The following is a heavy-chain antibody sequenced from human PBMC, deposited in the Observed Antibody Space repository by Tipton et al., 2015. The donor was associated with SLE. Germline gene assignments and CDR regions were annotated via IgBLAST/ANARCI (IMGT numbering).Heavy chain of an antibody. CDR1: GDSIRNYY. J-gene: IGHJ3*02. V-gene: IGHV4-59*01. Sequence: TLSLTCSVSGDSIRNYYWTWIRQPPGKGLEWMGYFYYSGSTNYNPSLKSRVTISVNTSKNQFSLKLSSVTAADTAVYYCARERDYGGNWDIWGQGTMVTVSS. CDR2: FYYSGST. D-gene: IGHD4-23*01. CDR3: ARERDYGGNWDI.